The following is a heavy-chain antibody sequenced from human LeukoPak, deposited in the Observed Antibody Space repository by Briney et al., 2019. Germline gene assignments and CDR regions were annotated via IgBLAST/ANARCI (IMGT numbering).Heavy chain of an antibody. Sequence: GGSLRLSCTASGFTFSTYAMSWVRQAPGKGLEWVSGITAGGGSTYYADSVKGRFTVSRGSSKNTLYLQMSSLRVEDTAVYYCAKDGSSSHSFIKAQKHYFDYWGQGTLVTVSS. D-gene: IGHD1-26*01. CDR3: AKDGSSSHSFIKAQKHYFDY. CDR1: GFTFSTYA. J-gene: IGHJ4*02. CDR2: ITAGGGST. V-gene: IGHV3-23*01.